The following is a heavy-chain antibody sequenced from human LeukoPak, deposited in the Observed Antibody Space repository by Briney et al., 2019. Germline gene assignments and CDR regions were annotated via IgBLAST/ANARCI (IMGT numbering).Heavy chain of an antibody. D-gene: IGHD6-13*01. CDR3: ARGAASPWHPAFDY. J-gene: IGHJ4*02. Sequence: ASVKVSCKVTGGTPSNHAFVWVRQAPGQGLEWMGWISAYNGNTNYAQKLQGRVTMTTDTSTSTAYMELRSLRSGDTAVYYCARGAASPWHPAFDYWGQGTLVTVSS. V-gene: IGHV1-18*01. CDR2: ISAYNGNT. CDR1: GGTPSNHA.